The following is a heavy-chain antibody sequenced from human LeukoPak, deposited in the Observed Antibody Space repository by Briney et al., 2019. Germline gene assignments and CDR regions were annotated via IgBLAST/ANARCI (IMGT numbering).Heavy chain of an antibody. CDR3: ARDSTRLDAFDI. CDR1: GFTFSSYW. D-gene: IGHD2-2*01. V-gene: IGHV3-7*01. Sequence: GGSLRLSCAASGFTFSSYWMSWVRQAPGKGLEWVANIKQDGSEKYYVDSMKGRFTISRDNTKNSLYLQMNSLRAEDTAVYYCARDSTRLDAFDIWGQGTMVTVSS. CDR2: IKQDGSEK. J-gene: IGHJ3*02.